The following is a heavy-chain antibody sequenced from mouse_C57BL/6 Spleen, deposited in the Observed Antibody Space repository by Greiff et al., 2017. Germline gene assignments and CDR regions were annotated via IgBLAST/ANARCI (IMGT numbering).Heavy chain of an antibody. V-gene: IGHV5-17*01. CDR3: ARYSLYYAMDY. CDR2: ISSGSSTI. CDR1: GFTFSDYG. J-gene: IGHJ4*01. D-gene: IGHD6-1*01. Sequence: EVMLVESGGGLVKPGGSLKLSCAASGFTFSDYGMHWVRQAPEKGLVWVAYISSGSSTIYYADTVKGRFTISRDNAKNTLFLQMTSLRSEDTAMYYCARYSLYYAMDYWGQGTSVTVSS.